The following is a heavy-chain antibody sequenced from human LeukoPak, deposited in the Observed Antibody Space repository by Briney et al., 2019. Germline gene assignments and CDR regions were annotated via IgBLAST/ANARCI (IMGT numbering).Heavy chain of an antibody. CDR1: GDSIRNYY. CDR2: IYTSGST. D-gene: IGHD6-13*01. J-gene: IGHJ6*03. Sequence: SETLSLTCTVSGDSIRNYYWNWIRQPAGKGLEWIGRIYTSGSTNYNPSLKSRVTISVDTSKNQFSLKLSSVTAADTAVYYCARGLKLIAAAGSSHYYYYYMDVWGKGTTVTVSS. CDR3: ARGLKLIAAAGSSHYYYYYMDV. V-gene: IGHV4-4*07.